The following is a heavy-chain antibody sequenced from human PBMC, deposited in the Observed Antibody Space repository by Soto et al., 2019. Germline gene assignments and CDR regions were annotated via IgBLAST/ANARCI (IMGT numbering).Heavy chain of an antibody. J-gene: IGHJ5*02. CDR3: ARNPYVRGNYYFFDP. CDR1: GASIRRYF. CDR2: IYIRGTT. Sequence: SETLSLTCSVSGASIRRYFWSWVRPPAGQGLEWIGHIYIRGTTSYNPSLEGRVTLSLDTSKNQVSRVVTSVTAADTAVYYCARNPYVRGNYYFFDPWGPGTLVTVSS. V-gene: IGHV4-4*07. D-gene: IGHD3-22*01.